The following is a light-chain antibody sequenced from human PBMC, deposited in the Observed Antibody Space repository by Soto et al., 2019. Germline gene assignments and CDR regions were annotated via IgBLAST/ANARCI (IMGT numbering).Light chain of an antibody. V-gene: IGKV3-20*01. Sequence: VLTQSPGTLSLSPGERATLSCRASLSVSGSQLAWYRQKPGQPPRLLIYGASSRAAGIPDRFSGSGSGTDFTLTINRLEPEDFEVYYCQQYVYSPWTFGQGTKVDI. CDR3: QQYVYSPWT. CDR2: GAS. CDR1: LSVSGSQ. J-gene: IGKJ1*01.